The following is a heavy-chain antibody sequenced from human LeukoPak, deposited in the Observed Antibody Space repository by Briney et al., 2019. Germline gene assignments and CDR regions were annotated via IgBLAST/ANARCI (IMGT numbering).Heavy chain of an antibody. D-gene: IGHD5-18*01. Sequence: ASVKVSCKASGYTFTGYYMHWVRQAPGQGPEWMGWINPNSGGTNYAQKFQGRVTMTRDTSISTAYMELNSLKSDDTAVYYCARRCSYAYGYLDCWGQGTLVTVSS. V-gene: IGHV1-2*02. J-gene: IGHJ4*02. CDR2: INPNSGGT. CDR1: GYTFTGYY. CDR3: ARRCSYAYGYLDC.